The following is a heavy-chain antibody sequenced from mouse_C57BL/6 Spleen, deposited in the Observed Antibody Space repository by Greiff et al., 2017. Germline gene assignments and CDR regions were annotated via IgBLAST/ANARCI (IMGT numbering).Heavy chain of an antibody. Sequence: QVQLQQSGPELVKPGASVKISCKASGYAFSSSWMNWVTQRPGKGLEWIGRIYPGDGDTNYNGKFKGKATLTADKSSSTAYMQLSSLTSEDSAVYFCARSFTTVVEGDYWGQGTTLTVSS. CDR2: IYPGDGDT. D-gene: IGHD1-1*01. J-gene: IGHJ2*01. CDR1: GYAFSSSW. V-gene: IGHV1-82*01. CDR3: ARSFTTVVEGDY.